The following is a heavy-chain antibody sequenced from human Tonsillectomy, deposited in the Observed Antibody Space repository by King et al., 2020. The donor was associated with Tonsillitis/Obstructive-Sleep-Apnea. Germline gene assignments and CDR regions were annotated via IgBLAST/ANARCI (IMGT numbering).Heavy chain of an antibody. V-gene: IGHV1-46*01. CDR2: INPSDGIT. CDR1: GYTFTTYY. CDR3: ARDTPVDRVIDS. J-gene: IGHJ4*02. D-gene: IGHD3-10*01. Sequence: QVQLVESGAEVKKPGASVSLSCKASGYTFTTYYLHWVRQAPGQGLEWMGIINPSDGITTYAQKFQGRVTMNRDTSTSTVYMELRSLRSEATAVYYCARDTPVDRVIDSWGQGSLVTVSS.